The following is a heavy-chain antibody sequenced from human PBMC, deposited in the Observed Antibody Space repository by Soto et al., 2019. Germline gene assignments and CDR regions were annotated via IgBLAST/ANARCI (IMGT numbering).Heavy chain of an antibody. CDR3: ARQVKRAGYYFDY. Sequence: GESLKISCKGSGYSFTSYWIGWVRQMPGKGLELMGIIYPGDSDTRYSPSFQGQVTISAGKSISTAYLQWSSLKASDTAMYYCARQVKRAGYYFDYWGQGTLVTVSS. D-gene: IGHD3-10*01. CDR1: GYSFTSYW. J-gene: IGHJ4*02. V-gene: IGHV5-51*01. CDR2: IYPGDSDT.